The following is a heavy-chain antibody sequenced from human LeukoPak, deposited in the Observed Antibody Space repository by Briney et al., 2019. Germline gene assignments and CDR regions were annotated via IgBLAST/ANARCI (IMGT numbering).Heavy chain of an antibody. D-gene: IGHD1-26*01. J-gene: IGHJ4*02. CDR2: VSNSGGTT. CDR1: GFTFSIYA. Sequence: GGSLRLSCAASGFTFSIYAMTWVRQAPGKGLECVSGVSNSGGTTDYADSVKGRFTISRDNSKNTLYLQMNSLRAEDTAVYYCAKDLGVFGVGATLEYWGQGTLVTVSS. CDR3: AKDLGVFGVGATLEY. V-gene: IGHV3-23*01.